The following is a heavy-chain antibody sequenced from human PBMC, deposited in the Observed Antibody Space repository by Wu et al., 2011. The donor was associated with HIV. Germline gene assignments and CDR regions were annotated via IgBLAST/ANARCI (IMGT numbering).Heavy chain of an antibody. J-gene: IGHJ3*02. CDR2: IIPIFGTA. Sequence: QVHLVQSGAEVKKPGSSVKVSCKASGGTFSSYTISWVRQAPGQGLEWMGVIIPIFGTANYAQKFRGRVTITTDDSTSTAYMELSSLRSEDTAVYYCAKGDILVDSHDAFDIWAKGQWSPSLQ. CDR3: AKGDILVDSHDAFDI. CDR1: GGTFSSYT. V-gene: IGHV1-69*05. D-gene: IGHD2-2*01.